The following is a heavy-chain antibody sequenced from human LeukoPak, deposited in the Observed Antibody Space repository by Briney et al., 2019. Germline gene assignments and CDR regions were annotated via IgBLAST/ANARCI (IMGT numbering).Heavy chain of an antibody. J-gene: IGHJ5*02. CDR3: AYYDILTGLGFDP. CDR2: IYPGDSDT. CDR1: GYSFTSYW. D-gene: IGHD3-9*01. Sequence: GESLQISCKGSGYSFTSYWIGWVRQMPGKGLEWMGIIYPGDSDTRYSPSFQGQVTISADKSISTAYLQWSSLKASDTAMYYCAYYDILTGLGFDPWGQGTLVTVSS. V-gene: IGHV5-51*01.